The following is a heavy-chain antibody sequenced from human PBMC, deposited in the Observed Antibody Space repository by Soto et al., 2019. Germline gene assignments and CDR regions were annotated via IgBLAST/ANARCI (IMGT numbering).Heavy chain of an antibody. Sequence: PSETLSLTCAVSGGSIGSGGYSWSWIRQPPGKGLEWIGYIYHSGSTYYNPSLKSRVTISADRSKNQFSLKLSSVTAADTAVYYCATLTTVFSAFDIWGQGTMVT. V-gene: IGHV4-30-2*01. CDR3: ATLTTVFSAFDI. D-gene: IGHD4-4*01. CDR1: GGSIGSGGYS. J-gene: IGHJ3*02. CDR2: IYHSGST.